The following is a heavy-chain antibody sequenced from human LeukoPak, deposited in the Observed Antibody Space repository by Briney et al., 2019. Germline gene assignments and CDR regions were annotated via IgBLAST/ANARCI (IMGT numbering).Heavy chain of an antibody. CDR1: GGSVSSGSYY. CDR2: IYYSGST. V-gene: IGHV4-61*01. CDR3: ARGLYGDFYFDY. J-gene: IGHJ4*02. D-gene: IGHD4-17*01. Sequence: SETLSLTCTVSGGSVSSGSYYWSWIRQPPGKGLKWIGYIYYSGSTKYNPSLKSRVTISVDMSKNQFSLKLSSVTAADTAVYYCARGLYGDFYFDYWGQGTLVTVSS.